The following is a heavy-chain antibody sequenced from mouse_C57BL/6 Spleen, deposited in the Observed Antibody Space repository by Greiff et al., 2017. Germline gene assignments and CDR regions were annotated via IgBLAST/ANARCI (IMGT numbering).Heavy chain of an antibody. CDR2: IDPSDSYT. J-gene: IGHJ4*01. D-gene: IGHD1-1*01. Sequence: QVQLQQPGAELVKPGASVKLSCRASGYTFTSYWMQWVKQRPGQGLEWIGEIDPSDSYTNYNQKFKGKATLTVYTSSSTAYMQLSRLTSEDSAVYYGARSITTDALDYWGQGTSVTVSS. CDR3: ARSITTDALDY. CDR1: GYTFTSYW. V-gene: IGHV1-50*01.